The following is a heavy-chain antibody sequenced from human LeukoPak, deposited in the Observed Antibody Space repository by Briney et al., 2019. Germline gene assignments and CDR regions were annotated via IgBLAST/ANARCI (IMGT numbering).Heavy chain of an antibody. Sequence: GGSLRLSCAASGFTFSSYGMHWVRQAPGKGLEWVAVISYDASNKYYADSVKGRFTISRDNSKNTLYLQMNSLTTEDTAVYYCAKDMGSGGDFDYWGQGTLVTVSS. CDR2: ISYDASNK. V-gene: IGHV3-30*18. CDR3: AKDMGSGGDFDY. J-gene: IGHJ4*02. CDR1: GFTFSSYG. D-gene: IGHD3-10*01.